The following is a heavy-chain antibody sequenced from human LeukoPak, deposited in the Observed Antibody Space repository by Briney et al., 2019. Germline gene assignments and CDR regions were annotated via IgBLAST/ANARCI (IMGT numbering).Heavy chain of an antibody. Sequence: PGGSLRLSCAASGFTCSSYSMNWVRQAPGKGLEWVSSISNSSSYIYYADSVKGRFTISIDNAKNSLYLQMNSLRAKDTAVYYCARASRRRLVKQYDSSGYAFDNWGQGTMVTVSS. D-gene: IGHD3-22*01. CDR3: ARASRRRLVKQYDSSGYAFDN. CDR1: GFTCSSYS. CDR2: ISNSSSYI. J-gene: IGHJ3*02. V-gene: IGHV3-21*01.